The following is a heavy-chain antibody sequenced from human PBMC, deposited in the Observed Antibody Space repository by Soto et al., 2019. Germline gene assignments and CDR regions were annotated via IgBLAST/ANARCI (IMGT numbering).Heavy chain of an antibody. CDR2: IYYSGST. D-gene: IGHD5-12*01. V-gene: IGHV4-59*01. J-gene: IGHJ6*02. Sequence: SETLSLTCTVSGGSISSYYWSWIRQPPGKGLEWIGYIYYSGSTNYNPSLKSRVTISVDTSKNQFSLKLSSVTAADTAVYYCARGHGGYDYFHYYYGMDVWGQGTTVTVSS. CDR3: ARGHGGYDYFHYYYGMDV. CDR1: GGSISSYY.